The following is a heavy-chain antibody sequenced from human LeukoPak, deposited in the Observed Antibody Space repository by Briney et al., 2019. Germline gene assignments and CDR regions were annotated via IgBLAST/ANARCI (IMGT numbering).Heavy chain of an antibody. CDR2: INPSGGST. CDR3: ARDSYMQWLVYYYYYYMDV. J-gene: IGHJ6*03. D-gene: IGHD6-19*01. V-gene: IGHV1-46*01. CDR1: GYTFTSYY. Sequence: GASVKVSCKASGYTFTSYYMHWVRQAPGPRLEWMGIINPSGGSTSYAQKFQGRVTMTRDMSTSTVYMELSSLRSEDTAVYYCARDSYMQWLVYYYYYYMDVWGKGTTVTVSS.